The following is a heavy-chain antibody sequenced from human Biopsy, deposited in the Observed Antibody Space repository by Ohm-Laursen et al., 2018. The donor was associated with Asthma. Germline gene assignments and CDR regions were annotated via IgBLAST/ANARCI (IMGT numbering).Heavy chain of an antibody. CDR3: ARKAGSCISRTCYSLDF. V-gene: IGHV1-69*13. CDR1: GGTFNTYV. Sequence: SVKVSCESLGGTFNTYVIGWVRQAPGQGLEWMGGINSVFGTTTYPQKFQDRVTITADDSTSTVYMELSGLRSEDTAVYYCARKAGSCISRTCYSLDFWGQGTLVTVSS. J-gene: IGHJ4*02. D-gene: IGHD2-2*01. CDR2: INSVFGTT.